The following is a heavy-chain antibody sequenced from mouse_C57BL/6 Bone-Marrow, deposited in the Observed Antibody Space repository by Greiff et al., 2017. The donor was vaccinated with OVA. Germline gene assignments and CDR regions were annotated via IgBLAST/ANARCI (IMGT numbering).Heavy chain of an antibody. J-gene: IGHJ4*01. V-gene: IGHV5-15*01. D-gene: IGHD1-1*01. CDR2: ISNLAYSI. CDR1: GFTFSDYG. CDR3: ARFSIYYYGSDAMDY. Sequence: EVKVIESGGGLVQPGGSLKLSCAASGFTFSDYGMAWVRQAPRKGPEWVAFISNLAYSIYYADTVTGRFTISRENAKNTLYLEMSSLRSEDTAMYYCARFSIYYYGSDAMDYWGQGTSVTVSS.